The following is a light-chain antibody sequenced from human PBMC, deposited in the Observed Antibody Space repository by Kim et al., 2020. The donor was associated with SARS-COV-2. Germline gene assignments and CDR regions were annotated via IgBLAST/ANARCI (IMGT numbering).Light chain of an antibody. CDR3: QEYHNLSDT. Sequence: SVCVGDSVTITRHESQDISIYLIWYQQKPEKAPNLLICGVPIVETGVTSIFSGSGSETDFTFPMRSLQPEYSAIYQCQEYHNLSDTLGQGTNL. CDR1: QDISIY. CDR2: GVP. J-gene: IGKJ2*01. V-gene: IGKV1-33*01.